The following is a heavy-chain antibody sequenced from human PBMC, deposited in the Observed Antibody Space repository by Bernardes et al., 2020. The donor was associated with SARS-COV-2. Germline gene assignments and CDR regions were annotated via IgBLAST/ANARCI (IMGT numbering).Heavy chain of an antibody. V-gene: IGHV4-30-4*01. Sequence: SETLSLTCTVSGVSMRDDYYYWSWVRQPPAKGLEWIGNINNRGTTNYNPSLKSRLTISMDTSKNQFFLKVNSVTAADTALYYCARDVSRTAKVAATVNWFDPWGQGTLVAVSS. CDR1: GVSMRDDYYY. CDR3: ARDVSRTAKVAATVNWFDP. CDR2: INNRGTT. D-gene: IGHD2-15*01. J-gene: IGHJ5*02.